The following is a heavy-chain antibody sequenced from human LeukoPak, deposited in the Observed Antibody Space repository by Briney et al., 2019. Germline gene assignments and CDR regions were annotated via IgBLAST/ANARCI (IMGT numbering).Heavy chain of an antibody. V-gene: IGHV3-66*01. CDR3: ARMPTIALYYFDY. CDR2: IYTGGST. CDR1: GFPVSDSY. J-gene: IGHJ4*02. D-gene: IGHD5-24*01. Sequence: PGGSLRLSCAVSGFPVSDSYMSWVRQAPAKGLEWVSAIYTGGSTYYADSVKGRFTISRDNSKNTVYLQMNGLRAEDTAVYYCARMPTIALYYFDYWGQGTLVTVSS.